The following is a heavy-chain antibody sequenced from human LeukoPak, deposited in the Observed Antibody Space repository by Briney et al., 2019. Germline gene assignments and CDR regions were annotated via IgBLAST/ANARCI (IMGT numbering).Heavy chain of an antibody. V-gene: IGHV3-9*01. Sequence: HTGGSLRLSCAASGFTFDDYAMHWVRQAPGKGLEWVSGISWNSGSIGNADSVKGRFTISRDNSKNTLYLQMNSLRAEDTAVYYCAKGQGTANPLYWGQGTLVTVSS. CDR1: GFTFDDYA. J-gene: IGHJ4*02. CDR3: AKGQGTANPLY. D-gene: IGHD5-18*01. CDR2: ISWNSGSI.